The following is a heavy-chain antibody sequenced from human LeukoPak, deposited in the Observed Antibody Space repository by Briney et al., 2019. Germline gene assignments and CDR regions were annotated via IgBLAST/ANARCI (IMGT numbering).Heavy chain of an antibody. D-gene: IGHD6-13*01. CDR2: IYYSGST. J-gene: IGHJ4*02. CDR1: GGSISSYY. Sequence: PSETLSPTCTVSGGSISSYYWSWIRQPPGKGLEWIGYIYYSGSTNYNPSLKSRVTISVDTSKNQFSLKLSSVTAADTAVYYCARGLGIAASYFDYWGQGSLVTVSS. CDR3: ARGLGIAASYFDY. V-gene: IGHV4-59*01.